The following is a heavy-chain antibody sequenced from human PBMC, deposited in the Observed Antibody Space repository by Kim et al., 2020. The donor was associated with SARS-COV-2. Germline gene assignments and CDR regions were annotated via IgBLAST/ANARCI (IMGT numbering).Heavy chain of an antibody. CDR3: AKGDRARDAGWFDP. Sequence: ASVKVSCKASGYILTSSYIHWVRQAPGLGLEWMGIIDPSDGTTSYAQKFQGRVTLTRDTSTSTVYIEVTSLRSDDTAVYYCAKGDRARDAGWFDPWGQGTLVTVSS. D-gene: IGHD3-10*01. CDR2: IDPSDGTT. V-gene: IGHV1-46*01. J-gene: IGHJ5*02. CDR1: GYILTSSY.